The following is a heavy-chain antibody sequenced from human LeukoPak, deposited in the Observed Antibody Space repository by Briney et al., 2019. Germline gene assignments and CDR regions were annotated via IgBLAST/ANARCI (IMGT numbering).Heavy chain of an antibody. CDR3: ASGPEMATIYYFDY. Sequence: SETLSLTCAVYGGSFSGYYWSWIRQPPGKGLEWIGEINHSGSTNYNPSLKSRVTISVDTSKNQFSLKLSSVTAADTAVYYCASGPEMATIYYFDYWGQGTLVTVSS. CDR1: GGSFSGYY. CDR2: INHSGST. V-gene: IGHV4-34*01. D-gene: IGHD5-24*01. J-gene: IGHJ4*02.